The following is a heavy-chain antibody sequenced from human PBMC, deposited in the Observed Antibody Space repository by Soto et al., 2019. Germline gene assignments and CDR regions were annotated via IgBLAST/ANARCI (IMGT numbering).Heavy chain of an antibody. CDR2: IKQDGSAK. Sequence: AQLVGSGGGLVQPGDSLRLSCAASGFALRTHWMSWVRQTPGKGLAWVANIKQDGSAKFYVDSVRGRFTISRDNANNSLYLQLNSLRAEDTAVYYCARDDGYRGFDCWGQGSLVTVSS. CDR1: GFALRTHW. CDR3: ARDDGYRGFDC. V-gene: IGHV3-7*01. D-gene: IGHD6-25*01. J-gene: IGHJ4*02.